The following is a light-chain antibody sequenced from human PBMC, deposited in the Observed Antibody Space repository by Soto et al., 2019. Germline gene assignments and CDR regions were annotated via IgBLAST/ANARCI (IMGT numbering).Light chain of an antibody. CDR2: KAS. J-gene: IGKJ3*01. CDR1: QSLITW. CDR3: QQYSAFPCT. V-gene: IGKV1-5*03. Sequence: DIQRTQSPSTLSASVGDRVTITCRANQSLITWLAWYQQKPGKAPKLLVNKASILQSGVPLRFSGSGSGTEFSLTITGLHPDDCGVYYCQQYSAFPCTFGPGTTVDLK.